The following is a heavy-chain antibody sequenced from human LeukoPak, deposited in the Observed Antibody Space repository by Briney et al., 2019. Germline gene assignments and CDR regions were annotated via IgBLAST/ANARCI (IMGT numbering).Heavy chain of an antibody. CDR1: GFTFSIYS. D-gene: IGHD3-3*01. CDR3: VRQSRIFGVTRPGYMDV. CDR2: ISSSSTTI. V-gene: IGHV3-48*01. J-gene: IGHJ6*03. Sequence: GGSLRLSCAVSGFTFSIYSMTWVRQAPGKGLEWVSYISSSSTTISYADSVKGRFTISRDNAENSLYLQMNSLRAEDTAVYWCVRQSRIFGVTRPGYMDVWGKGIMVSVSS.